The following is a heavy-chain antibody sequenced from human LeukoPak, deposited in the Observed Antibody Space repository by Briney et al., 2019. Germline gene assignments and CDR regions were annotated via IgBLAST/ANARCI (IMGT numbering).Heavy chain of an antibody. V-gene: IGHV3-30*18. J-gene: IGHJ6*02. Sequence: QPGRSLRLSCAASGFTFSSYGMHWVRQAPGKGLEWVAVISYDGSNKYYADSVKGRFTISRDNSKNTLYLQMNSLRAEDTAVYYCAKSTHSSGSFDYYGMDVWGQGTTVTVSS. CDR3: AKSTHSSGSFDYYGMDV. D-gene: IGHD3-22*01. CDR2: ISYDGSNK. CDR1: GFTFSSYG.